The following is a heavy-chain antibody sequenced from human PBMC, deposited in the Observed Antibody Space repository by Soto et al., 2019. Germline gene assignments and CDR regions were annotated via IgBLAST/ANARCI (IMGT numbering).Heavy chain of an antibody. CDR2: IAPSDSYT. Sequence: GEYLKISCKGSGYSFTSYWISWVRQMPGKGLEWMGRIAPSDSYTNYSPSFQGHVTISADKSISTAYLQWSSLKASDTAIYYCARWGYYYGSGTNPGYVQHWGQGTLVTVSS. D-gene: IGHD3-10*01. J-gene: IGHJ1*01. V-gene: IGHV5-10-1*01. CDR1: GYSFTSYW. CDR3: ARWGYYYGSGTNPGYVQH.